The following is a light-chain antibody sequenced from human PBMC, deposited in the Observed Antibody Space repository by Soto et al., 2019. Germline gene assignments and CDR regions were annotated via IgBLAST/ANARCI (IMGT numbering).Light chain of an antibody. CDR3: QHYNNCPPWT. CDR2: GAS. J-gene: IGKJ1*01. V-gene: IGKV3-15*01. Sequence: EVVMTQSPATLSVSPGERATLSCRASQSVSSNLAWYQQKPGQDPRLLIYGASTRAAGIPPRSSGSGSGTESTPTITTLQSEDCAVYYYQHYNNCPPWTFSRGTKVEI. CDR1: QSVSSN.